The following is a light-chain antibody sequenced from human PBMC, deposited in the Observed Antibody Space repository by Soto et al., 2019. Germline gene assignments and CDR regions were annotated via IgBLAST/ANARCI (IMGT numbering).Light chain of an antibody. V-gene: IGKV3-15*01. CDR2: GAS. Sequence: EIVMTQSPATLSVSPGERATISCRASQSVSSNLAWYQQKPGQAPRLLIYGASTRATAIPARFSGSGSGTEFSLTISSRQSDNFAVYYRQQYNNWPPWTFXQGTKVDIK. CDR1: QSVSSN. J-gene: IGKJ1*01. CDR3: QQYNNWPPWT.